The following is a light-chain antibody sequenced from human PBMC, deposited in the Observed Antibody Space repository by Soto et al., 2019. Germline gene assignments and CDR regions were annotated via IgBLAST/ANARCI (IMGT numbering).Light chain of an antibody. V-gene: IGKV3-11*01. CDR2: DAS. CDR3: QQRSQT. J-gene: IGKJ4*01. Sequence: EIVLTQSPATLSLSPGETATLSCRASESVSRYLAWYQQKPGQAPRLLIYDASNRATGIPTRFSGSGSGTDFALTVSSLEPDDLAVYYCQQRSQTFGGGTKVEI. CDR1: ESVSRY.